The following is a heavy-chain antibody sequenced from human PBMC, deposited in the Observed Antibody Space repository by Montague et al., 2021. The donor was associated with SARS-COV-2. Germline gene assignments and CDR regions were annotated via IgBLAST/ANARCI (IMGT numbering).Heavy chain of an antibody. D-gene: IGHD3-10*01. CDR1: GFTFSNSA. CDR3: AKDSYYYGLGYGMDV. CDR2: SSGSDGGT. V-gene: IGHV3-23*01. J-gene: IGHJ6*02. Sequence: SLRLSWAASGFTFSNSAMNLFRQAPGKGLEWVSGSSGSDGGTHYADSVKGRFTISRDNSKNVLYLQMNSLRAEDTALYYCAKDSYYYGLGYGMDVWGQGTTVTVSS.